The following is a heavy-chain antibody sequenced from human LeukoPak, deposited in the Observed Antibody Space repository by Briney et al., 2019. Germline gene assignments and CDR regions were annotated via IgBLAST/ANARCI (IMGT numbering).Heavy chain of an antibody. V-gene: IGHV1-18*01. D-gene: IGHD3-22*01. CDR1: GYSFFVYG. J-gene: IGHJ4*02. CDR3: ARELRRAYYYDSSGYSRPDY. Sequence: GASVKVSCKASGYSFFVYGISWVRQAPGQGLEWMGWISTYNGNTNYAQKFQGRVTMTTDTSTSTASLELRSLRSDDTAVYYCARELRRAYYYDSSGYSRPDYWGQGTLVTVSS. CDR2: ISTYNGNT.